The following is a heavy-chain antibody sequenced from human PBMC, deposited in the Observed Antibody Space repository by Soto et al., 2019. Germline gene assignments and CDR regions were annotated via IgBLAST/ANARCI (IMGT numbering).Heavy chain of an antibody. Sequence: SVKVSCKASGYTFTSYGISWVRQAPGQGLEWMGGIIPIFGTANYAQKFQGRVTITADESTSTAYMELSSLRSEDTAVYYCASDGRSSDYDSDYWGQGTLVTVSS. CDR3: ASDGRSSDYDSDY. J-gene: IGHJ4*02. CDR2: IIPIFGTA. CDR1: GYTFTSYG. V-gene: IGHV1-69*13. D-gene: IGHD4-17*01.